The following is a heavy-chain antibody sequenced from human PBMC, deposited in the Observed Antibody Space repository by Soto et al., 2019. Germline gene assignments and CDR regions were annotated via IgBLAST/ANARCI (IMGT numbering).Heavy chain of an antibody. D-gene: IGHD7-27*01. V-gene: IGHV1-3*04. J-gene: IGHJ4*02. CDR1: GYTFTAFP. CDR2: INTANGDT. CDR3: ARRGNWGFDY. Sequence: QVQLVQSGAEVKKPGASVKLSCEASGYTFTAFPIHWVRQAPGRSPEWMGWINTANGDTNYAQKLQGRVTMTTDTSTSTAYMELRSLRSDDTAVYYCARRGNWGFDYWGQGTLVTVSS.